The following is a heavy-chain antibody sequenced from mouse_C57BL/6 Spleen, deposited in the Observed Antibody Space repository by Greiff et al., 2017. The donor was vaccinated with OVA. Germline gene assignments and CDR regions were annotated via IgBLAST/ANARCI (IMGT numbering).Heavy chain of an antibody. CDR2: IYPGDGDT. CDR1: GYAFSSSW. Sequence: VQRVESGPELVKPGASVKISCKASGYAFSSSWMNWVKQRPGKGLEWIGRIYPGDGDTNYNGKFKGKATLTADKSSSTAYMQLSSLTSEDSAVYFCARWGDFGDYWGQGTSVTVSS. D-gene: IGHD2-13*01. CDR3: ARWGDFGDY. V-gene: IGHV1-82*01. J-gene: IGHJ4*01.